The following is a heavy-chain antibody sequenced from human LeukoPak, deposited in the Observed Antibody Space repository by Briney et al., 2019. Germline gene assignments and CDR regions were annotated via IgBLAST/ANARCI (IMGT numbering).Heavy chain of an antibody. CDR1: GYTFTGYY. J-gene: IGHJ6*02. D-gene: IGHD2-2*01. V-gene: IGHV1-2*02. CDR3: ARDQYCSRTSCYDTQFDYYYYYGMDV. Sequence: ASVKVSCKASGYTFTGYYMHWVRQAPGQGLEWMGWINPNSGGTNYAQKFQGRVTMTRDTSISTAYMELSRLRSDDTAVYYCARDQYCSRTSCYDTQFDYYYYYGMDVWGQGTTVTVSS. CDR2: INPNSGGT.